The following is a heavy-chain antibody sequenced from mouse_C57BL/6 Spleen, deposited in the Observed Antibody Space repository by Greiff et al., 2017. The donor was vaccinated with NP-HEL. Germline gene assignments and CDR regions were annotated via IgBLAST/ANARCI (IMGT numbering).Heavy chain of an antibody. Sequence: QVQLKESGPGLVQPSQSLSITCTVSGFSLTSYGVHWVRQSPGKGLEWLGVIWSGGSTDYNAAFISRLSISKDNSKSQVFFKMNSLQADVTAIYYCARSYGNYYAMDYWGQGTSVTVSS. J-gene: IGHJ4*01. V-gene: IGHV2-2*01. CDR3: ARSYGNYYAMDY. CDR2: IWSGGST. D-gene: IGHD1-1*01. CDR1: GFSLTSYG.